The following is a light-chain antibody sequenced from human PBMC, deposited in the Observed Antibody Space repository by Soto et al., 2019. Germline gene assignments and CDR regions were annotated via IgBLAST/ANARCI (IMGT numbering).Light chain of an antibody. Sequence: SVLTQPPSVSGAPGQRVTISCTGSSSNIGTPYDVHWYQQLPGTAPKLLIYGNSNRPSGVPDRFSGSKSGTSASLAITGLQAEDEADYYCQSYDSSLSGYVIFGGGTKLTVL. CDR3: QSYDSSLSGYVI. CDR2: GNS. V-gene: IGLV1-40*01. CDR1: SSNIGTPYD. J-gene: IGLJ2*01.